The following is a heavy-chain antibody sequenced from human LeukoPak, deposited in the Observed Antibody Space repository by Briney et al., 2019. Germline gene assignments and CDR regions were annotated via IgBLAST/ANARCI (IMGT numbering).Heavy chain of an antibody. D-gene: IGHD2-21*01. J-gene: IGHJ4*02. V-gene: IGHV3-74*01. CDR3: ASFGISWRSSY. Sequence: PGGPLRLSCAASGFSFSSHWVHWVRQAPVKGLVWVSRISDDGSYTSNVDSVKGRFTISRDNVNNMLYLHMNSLRAEDTAVYYCASFGISWRSSYWGQGTLVTVSS. CDR2: ISDDGSYT. CDR1: GFSFSSHW.